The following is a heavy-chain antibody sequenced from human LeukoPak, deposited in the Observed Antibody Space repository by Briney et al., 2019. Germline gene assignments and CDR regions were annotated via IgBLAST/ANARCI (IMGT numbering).Heavy chain of an antibody. CDR2: ISSSGSTI. J-gene: IGHJ6*04. Sequence: PGGSLRLSCAASGFTFSSYEMNWVRQAPGKGLEWVPYISSSGSTIYYADSVKGRFTISRDNAKNSLYLQMNSLRAEDTAVYYCARDGSNYYYGMDVWGKGTTVTVSS. CDR3: ARDGSNYYYGMDV. V-gene: IGHV3-48*03. D-gene: IGHD3-10*01. CDR1: GFTFSSYE.